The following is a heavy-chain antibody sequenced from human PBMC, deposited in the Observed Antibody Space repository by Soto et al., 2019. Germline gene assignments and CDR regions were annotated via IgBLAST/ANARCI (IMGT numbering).Heavy chain of an antibody. CDR2: IYWDGDK. V-gene: IGHV2-5*02. Sequence: QITLKESGPTVVKPTQTLTLTCSFSGFSLSTSGVGVGWIRQPPGKALEWLALIYWDGDKRYSPSLKSRLPITKATSKNQVVLTLTDTDPVDTATYYCAYLTQWDGYLRWGQGTLVTVSS. D-gene: IGHD1-26*01. CDR3: AYLTQWDGYLR. J-gene: IGHJ4*02. CDR1: GFSLSTSGVG.